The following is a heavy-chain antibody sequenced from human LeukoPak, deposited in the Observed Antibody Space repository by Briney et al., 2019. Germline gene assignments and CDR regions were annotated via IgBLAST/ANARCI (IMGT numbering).Heavy chain of an antibody. CDR2: ISSSSSYI. CDR1: GFTFSSYS. J-gene: IGHJ3*02. Sequence: GGSLRLSCAASGFTFSSYSMNWVRQAPGKGLEWVSSISSSSSYIYYADSVKGRFTISRGDAKNSLYLQMNSLRAEDTAVYYCARVRGYSGYEDAFDIWGQGTMVTVSS. CDR3: ARVRGYSGYEDAFDI. V-gene: IGHV3-21*01. D-gene: IGHD5-12*01.